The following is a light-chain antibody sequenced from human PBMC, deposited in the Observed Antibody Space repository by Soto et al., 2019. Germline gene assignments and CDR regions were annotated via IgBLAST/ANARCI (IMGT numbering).Light chain of an antibody. J-gene: IGKJ1*01. V-gene: IGKV3-20*01. Sequence: EIVLTQSPGTLSLSPGERATLSCRASQSVSSSYLAWYQQKPGQAPRLLIYGASSRATGIPDRFSGSGSGTDFTLTISRLEPEDFAVYYCQQYGRWWTFGQGTNVEIK. CDR3: QQYGRWWT. CDR1: QSVSSSY. CDR2: GAS.